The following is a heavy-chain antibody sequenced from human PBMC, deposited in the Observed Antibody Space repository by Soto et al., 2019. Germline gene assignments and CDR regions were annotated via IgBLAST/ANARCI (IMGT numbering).Heavy chain of an antibody. V-gene: IGHV3-74*01. D-gene: IGHD4-17*01. J-gene: IGHJ4*02. CDR2: INSDGSIT. CDR3: ARDPRPYGGNSPIDY. Sequence: GGSLRLSCAVSGFIISSHAMHWVRQAPEKGLVWVSRINSDGSITNYADSVRGRFTISRDNAKNTLYLQMNSLRAEDTAVYYCARDPRPYGGNSPIDYWGQGTQVTSPQ. CDR1: GFIISSHA.